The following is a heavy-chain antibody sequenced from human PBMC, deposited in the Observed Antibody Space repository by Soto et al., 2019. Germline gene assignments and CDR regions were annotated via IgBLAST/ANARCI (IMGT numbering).Heavy chain of an antibody. V-gene: IGHV1-69*13. CDR1: GDTFSTYA. Sequence: ASVKVSCKTSGDTFSTYALTWVRQAPGQGLEWMGGIIPIFGRTNYAQKLQGRVTITADESTSTAYMELSSLRSEDTAIYYCARDRSSGWEGWFDPWGQGTLVTVSS. J-gene: IGHJ5*02. D-gene: IGHD6-19*01. CDR2: IIPIFGRT. CDR3: ARDRSSGWEGWFDP.